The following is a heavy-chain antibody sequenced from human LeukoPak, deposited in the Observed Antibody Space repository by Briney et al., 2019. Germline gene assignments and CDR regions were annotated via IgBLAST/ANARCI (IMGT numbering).Heavy chain of an antibody. CDR1: GFTFSSYG. V-gene: IGHV3-30*18. D-gene: IGHD3-22*01. J-gene: IGHJ4*02. Sequence: PGGSLRLSCAASGFTFSSYGMHWVRQAPGKGLEWVAVISFDATNKYYADSVKGRFTISRDNSKNTLYLQMNSLRAEDTAVYYCAKDSSADDSSGYSYYFDYSGQGALVTVSS. CDR2: ISFDATNK. CDR3: AKDSSADDSSGYSYYFDY.